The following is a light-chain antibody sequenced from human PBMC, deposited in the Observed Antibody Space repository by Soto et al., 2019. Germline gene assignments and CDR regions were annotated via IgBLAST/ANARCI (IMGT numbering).Light chain of an antibody. CDR3: MQTLQTPFT. V-gene: IGKV2-28*01. CDR2: LGS. Sequence: DIVMTQSPLSLPVTPGESASISCRSSQSLLHSNGYKYLNWYLQKPGQSPQLLIYLGSNRASGVPARFSGSGSGTDFTLKISRVEAEDVGVYYCMQTLQTPFTFGPGTKVDIK. J-gene: IGKJ3*01. CDR1: QSLLHSNGYKY.